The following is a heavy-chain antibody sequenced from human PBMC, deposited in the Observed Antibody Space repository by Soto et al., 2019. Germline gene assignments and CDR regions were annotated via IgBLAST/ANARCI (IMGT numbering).Heavy chain of an antibody. J-gene: IGHJ5*02. CDR3: ARHPSNFWFDP. CDR2: IYYSGST. Sequence: SETLSLTCTVSGGSISSSSYFWGWIRQPPGRGLEWIGSIYYSGSTYYNPSLKSRVTVSVDTSKNQFSLKLSSVTAADTAVYYCARHPSNFWFDPWGQGTLVTVS. V-gene: IGHV4-39*01. CDR1: GGSISSSSYF. D-gene: IGHD4-4*01.